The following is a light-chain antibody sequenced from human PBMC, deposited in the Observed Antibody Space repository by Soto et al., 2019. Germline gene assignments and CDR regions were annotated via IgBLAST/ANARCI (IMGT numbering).Light chain of an antibody. Sequence: IDLTQSPGTLSLPPGDRATLSCRASLSLSNSVLAWYQQKPGQAPRLPIYGASKRATGVPDRFSGRGSGTDFTLTISRLEPEDFAVYYCQQYGSSGTFGQGTKVDIK. CDR1: LSLSNSV. CDR2: GAS. V-gene: IGKV3-20*01. J-gene: IGKJ1*01. CDR3: QQYGSSGT.